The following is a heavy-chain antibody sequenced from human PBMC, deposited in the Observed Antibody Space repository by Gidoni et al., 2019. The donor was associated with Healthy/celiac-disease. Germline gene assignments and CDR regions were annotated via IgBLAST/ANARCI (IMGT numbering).Heavy chain of an antibody. Sequence: EVQLVESGGGLVKPGGSLRLSFAASGFTFSSYSMNWVRQAPGKGLEWFSSISSSSSYIYYADSVKGRFTISRDNAKNSLYLQMNSLRAEDTAVYYCASSGAYYYYYYGMDVWGQGTTVTVSS. V-gene: IGHV3-21*01. D-gene: IGHD3-10*01. CDR2: ISSSSSYI. CDR3: ASSGAYYYYYYGMDV. CDR1: GFTFSSYS. J-gene: IGHJ6*02.